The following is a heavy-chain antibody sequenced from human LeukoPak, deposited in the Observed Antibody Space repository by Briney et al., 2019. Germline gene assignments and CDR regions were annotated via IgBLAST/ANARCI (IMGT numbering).Heavy chain of an antibody. CDR3: ARGHIVVVVATTRSDAFDM. J-gene: IGHJ3*02. CDR2: INHRGST. CDR1: SVTFSGYY. Sequence: SETLSLTCAVYSVTFSGYYWSWIRQPPGKGLEWIGEINHRGSTNYNPSLKSRVTISVDTSKNQVSLKLNSVTAADTAVYYCARGHIVVVVATTRSDAFDMWGQGTMVTVSS. D-gene: IGHD2-15*01. V-gene: IGHV4-34*01.